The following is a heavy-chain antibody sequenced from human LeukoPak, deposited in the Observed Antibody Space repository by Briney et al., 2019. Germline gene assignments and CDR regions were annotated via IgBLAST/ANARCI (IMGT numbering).Heavy chain of an antibody. CDR2: INPSGGDS. Sequence: ASVKVSCKASGYTFTSYYLHWVRQAPGQGLEWMGIINPSGGDSSYAQRFQGRVTMTRDTSTSTVYMELSRLRSDDTAVYYCARAPGYSSVFDYWGQGTLVTVSS. D-gene: IGHD6-19*01. V-gene: IGHV1-46*01. CDR1: GYTFTSYY. J-gene: IGHJ4*02. CDR3: ARAPGYSSVFDY.